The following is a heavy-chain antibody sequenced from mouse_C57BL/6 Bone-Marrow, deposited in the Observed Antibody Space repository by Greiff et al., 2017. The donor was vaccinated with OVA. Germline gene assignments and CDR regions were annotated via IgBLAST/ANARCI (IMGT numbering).Heavy chain of an antibody. CDR2: IDPSDSYT. J-gene: IGHJ3*01. CDR1: GYTFTSYW. V-gene: IGHV1-69*01. CDR3: ARSSSGYGTWFAY. Sequence: VQLQQSGAELVMPGASVKLSCKASGYTFTSYWMHWVKQRPGQGLEWIGEIDPSDSYTNYNQKFKGKSTLTVDKSSSTAYMQLSSLTSEDSAVYYCARSSSGYGTWFAYWGQGTLVTVSA. D-gene: IGHD3-2*02.